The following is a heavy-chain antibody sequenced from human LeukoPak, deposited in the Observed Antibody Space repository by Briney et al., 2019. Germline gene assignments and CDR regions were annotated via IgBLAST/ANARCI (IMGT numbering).Heavy chain of an antibody. V-gene: IGHV3-23*01. Sequence: GGSLRLSCAASGFTFSSYAMSWVRQAPGKGLEWVSAISGSGGSTYYADSVKGRFTISRDNSKNTLYLQMNSLRAEDTAVYYCAKGSCSGGSCYSLLDYYYYYMDVWGKGTTVTVSS. CDR2: ISGSGGST. J-gene: IGHJ6*03. CDR1: GFTFSSYA. D-gene: IGHD2-15*01. CDR3: AKGSCSGGSCYSLLDYYYYYMDV.